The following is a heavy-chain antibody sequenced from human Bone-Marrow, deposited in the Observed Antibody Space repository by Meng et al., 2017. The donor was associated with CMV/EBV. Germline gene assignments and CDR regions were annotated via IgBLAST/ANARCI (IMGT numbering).Heavy chain of an antibody. V-gene: IGHV1-46*01. CDR2: INPSGGSP. J-gene: IGHJ6*02. Sequence: ASVKVSCKAYGYTFANYYMHWVRQAPGQGLEWMAIINPSGGSPTYPQKFQGRLKMTSDTSTSSVYMELTSLTSDDTAVYYCARDRRGREGDPAVLDVWGQGTTVTAP. D-gene: IGHD5-24*01. CDR1: GYTFANYY. CDR3: ARDRRGREGDPAVLDV.